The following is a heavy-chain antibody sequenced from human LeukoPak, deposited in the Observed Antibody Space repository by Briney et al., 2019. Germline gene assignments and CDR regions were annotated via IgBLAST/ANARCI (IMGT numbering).Heavy chain of an antibody. CDR3: ARLYEMARISPVGY. D-gene: IGHD2-2*03. J-gene: IGHJ4*02. CDR2: MYPGDSDI. CDR1: GYSFXSYW. Sequence: GXSLKISCXXSGYSFXSYWIGWGRPMPGKGLEWMGIMYPGDSDIRYSPSFQGQVTISADKSISTAYLQWSSLKASDTAMYFCARLYEMARISPVGYWGQGTLVTVSS. V-gene: IGHV5-51*01.